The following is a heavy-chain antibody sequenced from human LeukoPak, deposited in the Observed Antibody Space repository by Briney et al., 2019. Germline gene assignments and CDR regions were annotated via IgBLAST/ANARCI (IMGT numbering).Heavy chain of an antibody. CDR1: GFTFSSYA. V-gene: IGHV3-23*01. D-gene: IGHD2-15*01. Sequence: GGSLRLSCAASGFTFSSYAMSWVRQAPGKGLEWVSAISGSGGSTYYADSVKGRFTISRDNSKNTLYLQMNSLRAEDTAVYYCAKVPIYCSGGSCYEDAFDIWGQGTMVTVSS. CDR3: AKVPIYCSGGSCYEDAFDI. J-gene: IGHJ3*02. CDR2: ISGSGGST.